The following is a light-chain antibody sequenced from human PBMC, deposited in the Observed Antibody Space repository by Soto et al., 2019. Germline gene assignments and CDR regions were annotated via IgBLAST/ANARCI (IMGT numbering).Light chain of an antibody. V-gene: IGLV2-14*01. CDR3: SSYSSTKTLEGL. Sequence: QSALTQPASVSGSPGQSITISCTGTSGDIGGYDFVSWYQQYPGKAPKLLIYGVSNRPSGVSNRFSGSKSDNTASLTISGLRPEAESFYYSSSYSSTKTLEGLFGGGTRLTVL. CDR2: GVS. CDR1: SGDIGGYDF. J-gene: IGLJ2*01.